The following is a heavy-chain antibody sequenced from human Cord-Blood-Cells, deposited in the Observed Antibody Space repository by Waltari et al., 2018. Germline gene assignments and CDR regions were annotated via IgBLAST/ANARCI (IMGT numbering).Heavy chain of an antibody. CDR3: ARVPDLAGYSSIPLFDY. J-gene: IGHJ4*02. V-gene: IGHV4-38-2*02. D-gene: IGHD6-13*01. Sequence: QVQLQESGPGLVKPSETLSLTCTVSGYSISSGYYWGWIRQPPGKGLAWIGSIYHSGSTYYNPSHKSRVTISVDTSKNQFSLKLSSVTAADTAVYYCARVPDLAGYSSIPLFDYWGQGTLVTVSS. CDR1: GYSISSGYY. CDR2: IYHSGST.